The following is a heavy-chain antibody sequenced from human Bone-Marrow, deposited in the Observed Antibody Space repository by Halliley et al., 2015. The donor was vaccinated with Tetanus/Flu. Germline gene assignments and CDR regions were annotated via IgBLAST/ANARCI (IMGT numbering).Heavy chain of an antibody. J-gene: IGHJ4*02. D-gene: IGHD3-16*01. CDR1: GFTFSSYA. Sequence: AASGFTFSSYAMSWVRQAPGKGLEWVSTISRSGGSPYYADSVKGRFTISRDSSKKTVFLQMASLRAEDTALYYCAKMGANTLFYSFDYWGQGTLVTVSS. V-gene: IGHV3-23*01. CDR2: ISRSGGSP. CDR3: AKMGANTLFYSFDY.